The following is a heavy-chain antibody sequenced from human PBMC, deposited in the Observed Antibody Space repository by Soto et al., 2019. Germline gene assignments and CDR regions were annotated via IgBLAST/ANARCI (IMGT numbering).Heavy chain of an antibody. CDR1: VFTVTTNY. J-gene: IGHJ4*01. Sequence: PVGSLRLSCLSSVFTVTTNYRYCVRHAAGQCLEWLAVIYSGGDIHYADSVKGRFFISRDTSENTVYLRLSDLRAEDTAVYFCVSRISSWVFEYWGQGTLVTVS. CDR2: IYSGGDI. CDR3: VSRISSWVFEY. V-gene: IGHV3-53*01. D-gene: IGHD6-13*01.